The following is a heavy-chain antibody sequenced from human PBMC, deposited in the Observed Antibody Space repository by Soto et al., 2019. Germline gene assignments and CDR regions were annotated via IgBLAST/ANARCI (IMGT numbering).Heavy chain of an antibody. CDR3: ARVPITRAGMGIDY. CDR1: GFAFNDYW. Sequence: EVQLVESGGGLVQPGGSLTLSCSASGFAFNDYWMHWVRQAPGKGLVWVSRIRGDGSGSNYADSVKGRFTISRDNAKNTVYLQMNSLRAEDTAVYYCARVPITRAGMGIDYWGQGTLVTVSS. D-gene: IGHD6-19*01. V-gene: IGHV3-74*01. CDR2: IRGDGSGS. J-gene: IGHJ4*02.